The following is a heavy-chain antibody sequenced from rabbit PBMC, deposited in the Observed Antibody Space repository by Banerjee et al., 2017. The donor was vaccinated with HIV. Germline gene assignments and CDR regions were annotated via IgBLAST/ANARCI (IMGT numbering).Heavy chain of an antibody. CDR1: GFDFSSNA. Sequence: QQQLVESGGGLVQPEGSLTLTCKASGFDFSSNAMCWVRQAPGKGPEWIACIYIGGVITHYASWVNGRFTISRSTSLITVTLQMTSLTAADTATYFCARASRGAGYGYAAIPEFNLWGQGTLVTVS. CDR2: IYIGGVIT. D-gene: IGHD6-1*01. J-gene: IGHJ4*01. V-gene: IGHV1S47*01. CDR3: ARASRGAGYGYAAIPEFNL.